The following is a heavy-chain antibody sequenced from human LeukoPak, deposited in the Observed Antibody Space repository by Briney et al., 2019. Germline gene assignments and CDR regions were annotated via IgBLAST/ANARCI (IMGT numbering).Heavy chain of an antibody. Sequence: SETLPLTCAVYGGSFSDYYWSWIRQSPEKGLEWIGEINHSGSTNYNPSLKSRVSISVATSKNQFSLKLNSVTAADTAVYYCARRTTIRYYFDFWGQGGLVTVSS. J-gene: IGHJ4*02. V-gene: IGHV4-34*01. D-gene: IGHD5-24*01. CDR3: ARRTTIRYYFDF. CDR2: INHSGST. CDR1: GGSFSDYY.